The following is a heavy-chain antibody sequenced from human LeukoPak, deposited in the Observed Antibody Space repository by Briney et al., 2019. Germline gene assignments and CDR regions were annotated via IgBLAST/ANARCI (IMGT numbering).Heavy chain of an antibody. D-gene: IGHD1-26*01. Sequence: GGSLRLSCAASGFTFSSYWMNWVRQAPGKRLEWVANINQDGSEKYYVDSVKGRFTISRDNAKNSLYLHMNSLRAEDTAVYYCATSGSYYDYWGQGTLVTVSS. J-gene: IGHJ4*02. CDR3: ATSGSYYDY. CDR2: INQDGSEK. V-gene: IGHV3-7*02. CDR1: GFTFSSYW.